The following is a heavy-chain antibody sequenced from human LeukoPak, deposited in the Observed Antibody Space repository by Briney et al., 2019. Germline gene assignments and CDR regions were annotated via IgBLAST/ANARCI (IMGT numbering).Heavy chain of an antibody. J-gene: IGHJ4*02. CDR1: GFTFSGYG. D-gene: IGHD1-26*01. Sequence: GGSLRLSCAASGFTFSGYGMHWVRQAPGKGLEWVSFTRFDGRIEYYADSVRGRFTISRDNSKNTLHLLMNSLRAEDTAVYYCAKGSHGGIPRGWFDYWGQGTLVTVSS. CDR2: TRFDGRIE. CDR3: AKGSHGGIPRGWFDY. V-gene: IGHV3-30*02.